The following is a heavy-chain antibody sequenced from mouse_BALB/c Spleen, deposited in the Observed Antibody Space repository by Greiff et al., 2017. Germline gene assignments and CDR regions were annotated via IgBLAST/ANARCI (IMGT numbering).Heavy chain of an antibody. V-gene: IGHV6-6*02. D-gene: IGHD2-10*02. Sequence: DVMLVESGGGLVQPGGSMKLSCVASGFTFSNYWMNWVRQSPEKGLEWVAEIRLKSNNYATHYAESVKGRFTISRDDSKSSVYLQMNNLRAEDTGIYYCTRRLYEGWFAYWGQGTLVTVSA. CDR1: GFTFSNYW. J-gene: IGHJ3*01. CDR2: IRLKSNNYAT. CDR3: TRRLYEGWFAY.